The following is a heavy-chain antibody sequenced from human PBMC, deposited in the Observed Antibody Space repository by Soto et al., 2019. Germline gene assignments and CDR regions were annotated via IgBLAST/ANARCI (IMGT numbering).Heavy chain of an antibody. J-gene: IGHJ6*02. D-gene: IGHD4-17*01. V-gene: IGHV4-59*08. Sequence: SETLSLTCTVSGGSISSYYWSWIRQPPGKGLEWIGYIYYSGSTNYNPSLKSRVTISVDTSKNQFSLKLSSVTAADTAVYYCARHLSYGEFYYYYGMDVWGQGTTVTVSS. CDR2: IYYSGST. CDR1: GGSISSYY. CDR3: ARHLSYGEFYYYYGMDV.